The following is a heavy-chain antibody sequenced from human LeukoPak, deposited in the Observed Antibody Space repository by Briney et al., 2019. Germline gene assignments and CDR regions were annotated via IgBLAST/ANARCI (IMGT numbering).Heavy chain of an antibody. J-gene: IGHJ4*02. Sequence: SETLSLTCAVYGGSFSGYYWSWLRQPPRKGLEWIGEINHSGSTYYNPPLTSRVTISEDTSKNQFSLKLISVTAADTAVYYCARGAPHGYRSGGSCYSDYWGQGSLVTVSS. CDR3: ARGAPHGYRSGGSCYSDY. V-gene: IGHV4-34*01. CDR1: GGSFSGYY. D-gene: IGHD2-15*01. CDR2: INHSGST.